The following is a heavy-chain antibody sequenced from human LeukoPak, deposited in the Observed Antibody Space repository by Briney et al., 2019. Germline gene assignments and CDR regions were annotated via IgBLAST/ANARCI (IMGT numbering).Heavy chain of an antibody. CDR3: ARAWGRWLQSLTGY. J-gene: IGHJ4*02. Sequence: ASVKVSCKASGYTFTSYGISWVRQAPGQGLEWMGWISAYNGNTNYAQKLQGRVTMTTDTSTSTAYMELRSLRSDDTAVYYCARAWGRWLQSLTGYWGQGTLVTVSS. CDR2: ISAYNGNT. D-gene: IGHD5-24*01. V-gene: IGHV1-18*01. CDR1: GYTFTSYG.